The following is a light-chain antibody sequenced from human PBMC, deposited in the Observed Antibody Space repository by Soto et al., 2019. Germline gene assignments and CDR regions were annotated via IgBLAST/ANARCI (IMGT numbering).Light chain of an antibody. CDR1: QGISSH. V-gene: IGKV1-9*01. Sequence: DIQLTQSPSFLSASVGDRVTITCRASQGISSHLAWYQQKPGKAPKLLIDATYSLQSGVPSTFSGSRSGTEFTLTISSLQPEDFASYYCQQTHDYPITFGQGTRLEIK. CDR2: ATY. CDR3: QQTHDYPIT. J-gene: IGKJ5*01.